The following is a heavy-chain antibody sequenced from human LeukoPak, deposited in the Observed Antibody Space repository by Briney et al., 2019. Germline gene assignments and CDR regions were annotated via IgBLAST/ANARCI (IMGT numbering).Heavy chain of an antibody. CDR3: ARGRPHGNDY. Sequence: PGGSLRLSCAASGFTFSNYGMNWVRQAPGKGLDWVSYISSSSGTIYYADSVKGRFTISRDNAKNSLYLQMNSLRAEDTAVYYCARGRPHGNDYWGQGTLVTVSS. CDR1: GFTFSNYG. CDR2: ISSSSGTI. D-gene: IGHD4-23*01. J-gene: IGHJ4*02. V-gene: IGHV3-48*01.